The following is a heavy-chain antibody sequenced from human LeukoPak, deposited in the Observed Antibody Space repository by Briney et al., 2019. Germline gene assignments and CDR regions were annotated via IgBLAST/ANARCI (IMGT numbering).Heavy chain of an antibody. V-gene: IGHV3-23*01. CDR2: ISAASDRT. CDR3: AKSSYSIFDY. Sequence: GGTLRLSCAASGFTFHTHGMYWVRQAPGKGLEWVSGISAASDRTYYIDSVKGRFIISRDNSKNTVYLQLNTLRPEDTAVYYCAKSSYSIFDYWGQGTLVTVSS. CDR1: GFTFHTHG. J-gene: IGHJ4*02. D-gene: IGHD5-18*01.